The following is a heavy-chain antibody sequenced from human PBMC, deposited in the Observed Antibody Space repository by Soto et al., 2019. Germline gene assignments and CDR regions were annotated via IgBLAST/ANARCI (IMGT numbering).Heavy chain of an antibody. CDR3: ARVGCSGGSCFGYFDL. CDR2: IYYSGST. J-gene: IGHJ2*01. Sequence: QVQLQESGPGLVKPSETLSLTCTVSGGSISSYYWSWIRQPPGKGLEWIGYIYYSGSTNYNPSLKSRVTISVDTSKNQFSLKLSSVTAADTAVYYCARVGCSGGSCFGYFDLWGRGTLVTVSS. V-gene: IGHV4-59*01. D-gene: IGHD2-15*01. CDR1: GGSISSYY.